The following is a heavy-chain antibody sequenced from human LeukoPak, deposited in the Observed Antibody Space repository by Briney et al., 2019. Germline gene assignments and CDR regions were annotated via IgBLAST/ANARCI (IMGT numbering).Heavy chain of an antibody. D-gene: IGHD3-3*01. J-gene: IGHJ4*02. V-gene: IGHV3-20*04. CDR3: ARDRSSIFHY. Sequence: TGGSLRLSCEVSGFTFDDYGMSWVRQPPGMGLEWVSVISESGDYTVYTDSVKGRFTISRDSAKNSLYLQMNSLRSEDTAFYYCARDRSSIFHYWGRGTLVTVSS. CDR2: ISESGDYT. CDR1: GFTFDDYG.